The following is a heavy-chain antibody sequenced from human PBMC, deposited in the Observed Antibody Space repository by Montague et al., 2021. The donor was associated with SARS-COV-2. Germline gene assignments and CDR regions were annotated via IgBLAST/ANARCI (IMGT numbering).Heavy chain of an antibody. CDR3: ARGLLYGSGSHFDY. Sequence: TLSLTCTVSGGSISSGSYYWSWIRQPAGKGLEWIGHIYTSGSTNYNPSLKGRVTISVDTSKNQFSLKLSSVTAADTAVYYCARGLLYGSGSHFDYWGQGTLVTVSS. J-gene: IGHJ4*02. V-gene: IGHV4-61*09. D-gene: IGHD3-10*01. CDR2: IYTSGST. CDR1: GGSISSGSYY.